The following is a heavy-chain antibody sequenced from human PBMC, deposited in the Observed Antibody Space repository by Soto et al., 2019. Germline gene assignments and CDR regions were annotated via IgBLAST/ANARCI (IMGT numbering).Heavy chain of an antibody. D-gene: IGHD3-10*01. CDR2: ISPYNGNT. Sequence: GASVKVSCKASGGTFSSYTISWVRQAPGQGLEWMGWISPYNGNTNYAQKLQGRVTMTTDTSTSTAYMDLRSLRSDDTAVYYCARGIGGWFGVAYYYGMDVWGQGTTVTVSS. CDR3: ARGIGGWFGVAYYYGMDV. V-gene: IGHV1-18*01. CDR1: GGTFSSYT. J-gene: IGHJ6*02.